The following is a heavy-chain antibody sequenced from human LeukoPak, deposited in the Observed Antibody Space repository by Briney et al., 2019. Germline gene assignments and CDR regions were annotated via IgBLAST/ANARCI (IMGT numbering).Heavy chain of an antibody. Sequence: GGSLRLSCVDSGFTFTNAWMSWVRQAPGKGLEWIGRIKSKTDGEMTNYAEPVRGRFTISRDDSKSAVYLQMNSLKIEDTAVYYCTTDLGTYYHGSQRLIPIDYWGQGTLVTVSS. CDR2: IKSKTDGEMT. CDR3: TTDLGTYYHGSQRLIPIDY. CDR1: GFTFTNAW. D-gene: IGHD3-10*01. V-gene: IGHV3-15*01. J-gene: IGHJ4*02.